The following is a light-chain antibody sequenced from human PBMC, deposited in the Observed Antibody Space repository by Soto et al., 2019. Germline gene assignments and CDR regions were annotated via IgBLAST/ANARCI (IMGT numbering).Light chain of an antibody. V-gene: IGKV3-20*01. CDR3: QQYGRSPT. Sequence: DIVLTQAPDNLSLSPGDSATLSCRVSQGVTSNYLAWYQQRPGQAPRLLMYAESTRAPGIPDRFSGSASGTEFTLTISRLEPEDFAVYYCQQYGRSPTFGQGTKVDIK. CDR2: AES. CDR1: QGVTSNY. J-gene: IGKJ1*01.